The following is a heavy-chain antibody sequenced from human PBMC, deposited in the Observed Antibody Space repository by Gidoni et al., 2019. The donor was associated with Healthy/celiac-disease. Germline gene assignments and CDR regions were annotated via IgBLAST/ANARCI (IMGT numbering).Heavy chain of an antibody. V-gene: IGHV3-48*02. CDR1: GFTFSSYS. D-gene: IGHD2-21*01. CDR3: ASAPIGWVVVAGGDY. CDR2: ISSSSSTI. Sequence: EVQLVESGGGLVQPGGSLRLSCAASGFTFSSYSMNWVRQAPGKGLEWVSYISSSSSTIYYADSVKGRFTISRDNAKNSLYLQMNSLRDEDTAVYYCASAPIGWVVVAGGDYWGQGTLVTVSS. J-gene: IGHJ4*02.